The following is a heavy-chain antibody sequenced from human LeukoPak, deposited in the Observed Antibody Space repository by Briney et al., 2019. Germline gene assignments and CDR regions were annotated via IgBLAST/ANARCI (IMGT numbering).Heavy chain of an antibody. Sequence: SQTLSLTCSVSGGSISRSDHYWSWIRQPPGKGLEWIGYIYYSGSTNYNPSLKSRVTISVDTSKNQFSLKLSSVTAADTAVYYCARVVPAAMGDAFDIWGQGTMVTVSS. CDR3: ARVVPAAMGDAFDI. CDR2: IYYSGST. CDR1: GGSISRSDHY. V-gene: IGHV4-61*08. D-gene: IGHD2-2*01. J-gene: IGHJ3*02.